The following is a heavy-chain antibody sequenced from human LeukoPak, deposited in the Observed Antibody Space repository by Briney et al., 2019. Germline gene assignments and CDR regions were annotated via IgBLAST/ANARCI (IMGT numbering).Heavy chain of an antibody. V-gene: IGHV1-69*13. J-gene: IGHJ4*02. D-gene: IGHD1-26*01. CDR2: IIPIFGTA. Sequence: SVKVSCKASGGTFSSYAISWVRQAPGRGLEWMGGIIPIFGTANYAQKFQGRVTITADESTSTAYMELSSLRSEDTAVYYCARDFLVGATRFDYWGQGTLVTVSS. CDR3: ARDFLVGATRFDY. CDR1: GGTFSSYA.